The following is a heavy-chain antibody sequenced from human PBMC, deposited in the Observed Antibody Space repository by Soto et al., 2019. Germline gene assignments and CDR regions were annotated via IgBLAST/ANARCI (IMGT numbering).Heavy chain of an antibody. V-gene: IGHV4-59*01. CDR1: GGSISSYY. CDR2: IYYSGST. D-gene: IGHD6-19*01. Sequence: PSETLSLTCTVSGGSISSYYWSWIRQPPGKGLEWIGYIYYSGSTNYNPSLKSRVTISVDTSKNQFSLKLSSVTAADTAVYYCARARARRGVAGFDYWGQGTLVTVSS. J-gene: IGHJ4*02. CDR3: ARARARRGVAGFDY.